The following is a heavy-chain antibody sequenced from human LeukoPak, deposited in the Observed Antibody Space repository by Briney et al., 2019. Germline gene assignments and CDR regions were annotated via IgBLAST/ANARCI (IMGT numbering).Heavy chain of an antibody. CDR1: GYSFTSYW. V-gene: IGHV5-51*01. Sequence: GESLKISCKGSGYSFTSYWIGWVRQMPGKGLEWMGIIYPGDSDTRYSPSFQGQVTISADKSISTAYLQWSSLKASDTAMYYCARGVLLWFGEFPPTWFDYWGQGTLVTVSS. D-gene: IGHD3-10*01. CDR2: IYPGDSDT. J-gene: IGHJ4*02. CDR3: ARGVLLWFGEFPPTWFDY.